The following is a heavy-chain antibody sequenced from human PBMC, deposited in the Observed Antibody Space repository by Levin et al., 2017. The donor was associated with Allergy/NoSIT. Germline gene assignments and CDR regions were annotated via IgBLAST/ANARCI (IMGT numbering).Heavy chain of an antibody. V-gene: IGHV1-69*13. CDR3: ARGTVHTAMDGYYYYGMDV. CDR1: GGTFSSYA. D-gene: IGHD5-18*01. CDR2: IIPIFGTP. J-gene: IGHJ6*02. Sequence: ASVKVSCKASGGTFSSYAISWVRQAPGQGLEWMGGIIPIFGTPKYAQKFQGRVTVSADESTSTAYMELSSLRSEDTAVYYCARGTVHTAMDGYYYYGMDVWGQGTTVTVSS.